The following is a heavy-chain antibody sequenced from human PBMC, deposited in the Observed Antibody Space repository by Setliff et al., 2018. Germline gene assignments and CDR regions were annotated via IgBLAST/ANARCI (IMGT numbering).Heavy chain of an antibody. D-gene: IGHD4-17*01. V-gene: IGHV4-61*02. CDR1: GGSVGSDFSY. CDR2: FRPSGRT. CDR3: VRDAGDGYGVDAYAGGGFDI. Sequence: PSETLSLTCTVSGGSVGSDFSYWTWIRQPAGKGPEWIGSFRPSGRTYYNPSLKSRVTISLDTSRKQFSLKLTSVTAADTAVYYCVRDAGDGYGVDAYAGGGFDIWGQGTMVTVSS. J-gene: IGHJ3*02.